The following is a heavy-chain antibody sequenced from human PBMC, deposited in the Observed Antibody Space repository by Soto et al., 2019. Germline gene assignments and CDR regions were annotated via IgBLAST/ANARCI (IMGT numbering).Heavy chain of an antibody. J-gene: IGHJ6*02. Sequence: SETLSLTCTVSGGSISSYYWSWIRQPPGKGLEWIGYIYYSGSTNYNPSLKSRVTISVDTSKNQFSLKLSSVTAADTAVYYCASSATIYCSGGSCYPEGPYYYYGMDVWGQGTTVTVSS. CDR3: ASSATIYCSGGSCYPEGPYYYYGMDV. D-gene: IGHD2-15*01. V-gene: IGHV4-59*01. CDR2: IYYSGST. CDR1: GGSISSYY.